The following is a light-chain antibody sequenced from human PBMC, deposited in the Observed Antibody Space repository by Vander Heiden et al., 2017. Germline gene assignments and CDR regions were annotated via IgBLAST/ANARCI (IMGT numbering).Light chain of an antibody. J-gene: IGLJ1*01. CDR3: LIWDSSSDHQV. CDR2: DGC. Sequence: SYELTHPPSVSVAPGQTARVPCGGNNIGVKSVHWYQQKPGQAPVLVVCDGCDRPSGIPERFSGSRSGHTATLTISRVEAGDEADYYCLIWDSSSDHQVFGTGTQVTVL. CDR1: NIGVKS. V-gene: IGLV3-21*02.